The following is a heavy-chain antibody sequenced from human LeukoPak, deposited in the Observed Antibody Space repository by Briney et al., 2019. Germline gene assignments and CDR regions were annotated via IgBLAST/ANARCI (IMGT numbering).Heavy chain of an antibody. V-gene: IGHV1-2*02. D-gene: IGHD1-26*01. CDR2: INPNSGGT. CDR1: GYTFTGYY. Sequence: ASVKVSCKASGYTFTGYYMHWVRQAPGQGLEWMGWINPNSGGTDYARNFQGRVTMTRDTSISTVYMELSRLTSDDTAVYYCARDRSRYFDHWGQGTLLTVSS. J-gene: IGHJ4*02. CDR3: ARDRSRYFDH.